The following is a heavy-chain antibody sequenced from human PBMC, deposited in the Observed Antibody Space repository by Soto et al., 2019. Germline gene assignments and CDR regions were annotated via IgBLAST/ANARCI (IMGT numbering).Heavy chain of an antibody. CDR2: IIPIYGTA. CDR1: GGTFSTYA. D-gene: IGHD5-12*01. V-gene: IGHV1-69*13. J-gene: IGHJ4*02. Sequence: SVKVSCKASGGTFSTYAISWVRQAPGQGLEWMGGIIPIYGTANYAQKFQGRVTMTADESTSTVYMELSSLRSDDTAVYYCARGPLGDGYNLDYWGQGTLVTVSS. CDR3: ARGPLGDGYNLDY.